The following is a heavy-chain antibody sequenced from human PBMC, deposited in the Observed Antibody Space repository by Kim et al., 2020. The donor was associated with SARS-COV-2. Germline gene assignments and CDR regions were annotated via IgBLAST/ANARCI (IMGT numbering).Heavy chain of an antibody. CDR1: GGSISSSNW. D-gene: IGHD6-13*01. CDR2: IYHSGST. CDR3: ARDQRGIAAAGFDF. J-gene: IGHJ4*02. Sequence: SETLSLTCAVSGGSISSSNWWSWVRQPPGKGLEWIGEIYHSGSTNYNPSLKSRVTISVDKSKNQFSLKLSSVTAADTAVYYCARDQRGIAAAGFDFWGQGSLVTVSS. V-gene: IGHV4-4*02.